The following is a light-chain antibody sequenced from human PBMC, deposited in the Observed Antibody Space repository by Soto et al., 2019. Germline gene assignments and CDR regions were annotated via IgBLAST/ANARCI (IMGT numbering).Light chain of an antibody. CDR3: QQLKTYPRT. V-gene: IGKV1-9*01. J-gene: IGKJ2*01. CDR2: AAS. Sequence: DIQLTQSPSFLSASVGDRVTITCRASQGISSFLAWYQQKAGKAPKLLIFAASTLQSGVPSRFSGSASGTEFTLTISSLQPEDFATYYCQQLKTYPRTFGQGTKLEIK. CDR1: QGISSF.